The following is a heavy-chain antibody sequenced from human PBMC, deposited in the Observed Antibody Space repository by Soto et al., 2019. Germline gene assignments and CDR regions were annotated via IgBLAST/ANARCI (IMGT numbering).Heavy chain of an antibody. D-gene: IGHD3-16*02. CDR3: AKGTQPSPNYDYVWGSYRFWPSDY. J-gene: IGHJ4*02. CDR2: ISGSGGST. V-gene: IGHV3-23*01. CDR1: GLTFSTYA. Sequence: GGSLRLSCAASGLTFSTYAMSWVRQAPGKGLEWVSAISGSGGSTYYADSVKGRFTISRDNSKNTLYLQMNSLRAEDTAVYYCAKGTQPSPNYDYVWGSYRFWPSDYWGQGTLVTVS.